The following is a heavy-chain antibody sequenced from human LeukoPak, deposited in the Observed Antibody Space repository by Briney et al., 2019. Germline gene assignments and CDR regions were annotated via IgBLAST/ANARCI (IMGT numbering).Heavy chain of an antibody. J-gene: IGHJ6*02. Sequence: GRSLRLSCAASGFTFSSYGMHWVRQAPGKGLEWVAVIWYDGSNKYYADSVKGRFTISRDNSKNTLYLQMNSLRAEDTAVYYCARDGEEYYYYGMDVWGQGTTVTVSS. CDR1: GFTFSSYG. CDR2: IWYDGSNK. D-gene: IGHD3-3*01. CDR3: ARDGEEYYYYGMDV. V-gene: IGHV3-33*01.